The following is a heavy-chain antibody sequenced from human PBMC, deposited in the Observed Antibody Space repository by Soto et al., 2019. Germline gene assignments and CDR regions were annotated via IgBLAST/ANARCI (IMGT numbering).Heavy chain of an antibody. CDR2: IYPGDSDT. D-gene: IGHD3-22*01. CDR1: GYSFTSYW. CDR3: ATLQYYYDSSGYYYEGGGFDY. Sequence: GESLKISCKGSGYSFTSYWIGWVRQMPGKGLEWMGIIYPGDSDTRYSPSFQGQVTISADKSISTAYLQWSSLKASDTAMYYCATLQYYYDSSGYYYEGGGFDYWGQGTLVTVSS. J-gene: IGHJ4*02. V-gene: IGHV5-51*01.